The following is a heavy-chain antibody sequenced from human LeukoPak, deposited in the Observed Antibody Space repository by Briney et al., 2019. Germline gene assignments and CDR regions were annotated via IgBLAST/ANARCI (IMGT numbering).Heavy chain of an antibody. CDR2: MNPNSDNT. D-gene: IGHD2/OR15-2a*01. CDR1: AYTFTDYY. CDR3: ASFSFRDAFDI. J-gene: IGHJ3*02. V-gene: IGHV1-8*02. Sequence: ASVKVSCKAFAYTFTDYYIHWVRQAPGQGLEWMGWMNPNSDNTGYAQKFQGRVTMTRNTSISTAYMELSSLRSEDTAVYYCASFSFRDAFDIWGQGTMVTVSS.